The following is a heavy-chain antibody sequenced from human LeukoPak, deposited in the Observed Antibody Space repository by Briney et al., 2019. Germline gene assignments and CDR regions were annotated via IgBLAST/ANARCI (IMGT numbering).Heavy chain of an antibody. CDR1: GYTFTGYY. CDR3: ARAGSYCSSTSCYYYYYYYYMDV. Sequence: ASVKVSCKASGYTFTGYYMHWVRQAPGQGLEWMGWINPNSGGTNYAQKFQGRVTMTRDTSISTAYMELSRLRSDDTGVYYCARAGSYCSSTSCYYYYYYYYMDVWGKGTTVTVSS. D-gene: IGHD2-2*01. J-gene: IGHJ6*03. CDR2: INPNSGGT. V-gene: IGHV1-2*02.